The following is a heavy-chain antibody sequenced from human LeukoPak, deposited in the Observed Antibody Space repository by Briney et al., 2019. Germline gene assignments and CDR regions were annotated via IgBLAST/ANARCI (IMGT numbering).Heavy chain of an antibody. D-gene: IGHD6-19*01. CDR2: IGTAGDT. V-gene: IGHV3-13*01. J-gene: IGHJ4*02. CDR1: GFTFSSYD. Sequence: QPGRSLRLSCAASGFTFSSYDMHWVSQATGKGLEWVSAIGTAGDTYYPGSVKGRFTISRENAKNSLYLQMNSLRAEDTAVYYCARALTSSGWLDYWGQGTLVTVSS. CDR3: ARALTSSGWLDY.